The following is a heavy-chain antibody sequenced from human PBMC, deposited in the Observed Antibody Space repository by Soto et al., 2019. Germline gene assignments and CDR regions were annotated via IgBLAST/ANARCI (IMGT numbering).Heavy chain of an antibody. Sequence: GASVKVSCKVSGYTFTSYYIHWVRQAPGQGLEWMAMINPTDGSATYSQRFQGRLTMTRDTSTSVAYMELSSLRSEDTAVYYCARDPRGYCTGGRCYSLDNWGQGTLVTVSS. V-gene: IGHV1-46*01. D-gene: IGHD2-15*01. CDR2: INPTDGSA. CDR3: ARDPRGYCTGGRCYSLDN. CDR1: GYTFTSYY. J-gene: IGHJ4*02.